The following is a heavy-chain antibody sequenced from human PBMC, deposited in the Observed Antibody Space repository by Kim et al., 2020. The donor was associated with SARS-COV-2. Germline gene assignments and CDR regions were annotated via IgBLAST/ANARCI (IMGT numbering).Heavy chain of an antibody. CDR3: GGYSSSSEGSVDY. CDR1: GFTFSSYG. CDR2: ISYDGSNK. V-gene: IGHV3-30*03. D-gene: IGHD6-6*01. J-gene: IGHJ4*02. Sequence: GGSLRLSCAASGFTFSSYGMHWVRQAPGKGLEWVAVISYDGSNKYYADSVKGRFTISRDNSKNTLYLQMNSLRAEDTAVYYCGGYSSSSEGSVDYWGQGTLVTVSS.